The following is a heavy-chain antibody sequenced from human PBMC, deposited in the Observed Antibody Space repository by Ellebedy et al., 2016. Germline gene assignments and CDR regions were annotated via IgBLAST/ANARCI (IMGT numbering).Heavy chain of an antibody. CDR2: IYYSGST. Sequence: LRLSXTVSGGSVSSGSYYWSWIRQPPGKGLEWIGYIYYSGSTYYNPSLKSRVTISVDTSKNQFSLKLSSVTAADTAVYYCARSPTISRPNWFDPWGQGTLVTVSS. D-gene: IGHD6-6*01. CDR3: ARSPTISRPNWFDP. J-gene: IGHJ5*02. CDR1: GGSVSSGSYY. V-gene: IGHV4-30-4*01.